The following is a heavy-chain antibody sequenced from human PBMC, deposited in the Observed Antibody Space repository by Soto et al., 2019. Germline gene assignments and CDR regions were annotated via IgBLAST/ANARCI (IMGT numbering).Heavy chain of an antibody. Sequence: ASVKVSCKASGYTFTNYDINWVRQAPGQGLEWMGWMNPNSGNTVYAQKFQGRVTMTRSTSISTAYMEVNSLESEDTAVYYCARRYCSSISCSFDYWGQGTQVTVSS. CDR2: MNPNSGNT. CDR3: ARRYCSSISCSFDY. CDR1: GYTFTNYD. D-gene: IGHD2-2*01. J-gene: IGHJ4*02. V-gene: IGHV1-8*01.